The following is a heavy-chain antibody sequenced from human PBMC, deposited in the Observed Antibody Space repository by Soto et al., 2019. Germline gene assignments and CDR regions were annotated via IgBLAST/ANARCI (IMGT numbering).Heavy chain of an antibody. D-gene: IGHD2-21*02. Sequence: GESLKISCKVSGYSFNSYWIAWVRQRPGKGLEWMGIIYPSNSDTKYSPSFQGQVTISADESISTAYLQWSSLKASDTAMYYCTRDLDFGGNSDTFDIWGQGTMVTVSS. CDR1: GYSFNSYW. CDR2: IYPSNSDT. CDR3: TRDLDFGGNSDTFDI. V-gene: IGHV5-51*01. J-gene: IGHJ3*02.